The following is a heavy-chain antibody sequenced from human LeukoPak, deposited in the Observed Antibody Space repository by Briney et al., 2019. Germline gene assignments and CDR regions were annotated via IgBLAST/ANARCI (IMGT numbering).Heavy chain of an antibody. CDR3: AKDASSWRGYYDY. CDR1: GLIFSTYA. V-gene: IGHV3-23*01. Sequence: GGSLRLSCAASGLIFSTYAMTWVRQAPGKGLEWVSTISGSAGSTNYGDSVRGRFTISRDNSKNTLYLQMNSLRAEDTAVYYCAKDASSWRGYYDYWGQGTLVTVSS. J-gene: IGHJ4*02. D-gene: IGHD6-13*01. CDR2: ISGSAGST.